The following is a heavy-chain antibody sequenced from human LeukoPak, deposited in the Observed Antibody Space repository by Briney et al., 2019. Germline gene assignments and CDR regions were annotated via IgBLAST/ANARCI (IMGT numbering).Heavy chain of an antibody. D-gene: IGHD4-17*01. Sequence: GGSLRLSCAASGFTLSRYAMHWLRQPPGKGLEYVSGINNHGNSTYYVKSVKGRFTISRDNSKNTLYLQMGNLRGEDMAVYYCAREVYGDYVMDVWGRGTTVIVSS. CDR1: GFTLSRYA. CDR3: AREVYGDYVMDV. J-gene: IGHJ6*02. V-gene: IGHV3-64*01. CDR2: INNHGNST.